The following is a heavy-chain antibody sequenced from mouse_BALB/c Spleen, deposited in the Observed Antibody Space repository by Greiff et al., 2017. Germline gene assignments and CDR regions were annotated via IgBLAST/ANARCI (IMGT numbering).Heavy chain of an antibody. CDR1: GYTFTDYS. V-gene: IGHV9-2-1*01. CDR2: INTETGEP. J-gene: IGHJ4*01. Sequence: VESGPELKKPGETVKISCKASGYTFTDYSMHWVKQAPGKGLKWMGWINTETGEPTYADDFKGRFAFSLETSASTAYLQINNLKNEDTATYFCARSYPYYAMDYWGQGTSVTVSS. D-gene: IGHD2-12*01. CDR3: ARSYPYYAMDY.